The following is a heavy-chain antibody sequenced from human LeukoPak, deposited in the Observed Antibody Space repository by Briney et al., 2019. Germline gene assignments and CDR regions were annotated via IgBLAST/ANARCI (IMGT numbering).Heavy chain of an antibody. Sequence: GGSLRLSCTASGFTFSGYSLSWIRQSPGKGLEWISYITSGGGSIFYADFVEGRFTISRDNAENSLYLRLNSLRDEDTAVYYCARWIDGFDVWGQGTMVTVSS. CDR2: ITSGGGSI. D-gene: IGHD2-2*03. CDR3: ARWIDGFDV. V-gene: IGHV3-11*01. CDR1: GFTFSGYS. J-gene: IGHJ3*01.